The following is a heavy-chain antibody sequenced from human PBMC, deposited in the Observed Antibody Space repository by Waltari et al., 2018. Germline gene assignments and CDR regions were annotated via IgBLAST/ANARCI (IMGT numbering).Heavy chain of an antibody. Sequence: QVQLVQSGAEVKKPGASVKVSCKASGFTIPTFYLHWVRQAPGQGLGWMGKINPSGGSTRYAQKCQDRVTMTSDTSTNTVHMELGSLRSEDTAVYDCTRDRLSGYDRQAFDIWGQGTMVNVAS. CDR1: GFTIPTFY. J-gene: IGHJ3*02. V-gene: IGHV1-46*03. CDR2: INPSGGST. D-gene: IGHD5-12*01. CDR3: TRDRLSGYDRQAFDI.